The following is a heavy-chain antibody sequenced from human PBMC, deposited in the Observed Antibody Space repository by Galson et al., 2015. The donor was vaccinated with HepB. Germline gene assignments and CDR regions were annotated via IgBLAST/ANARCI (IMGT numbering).Heavy chain of an antibody. J-gene: IGHJ1*01. Sequence: SLRLSCAASGFTFSSFGMHWVRQTPGMGLEWVALISFDGNDNYYADSVKGRFTISRDNSKNTLYLQMNSLRAEDTAVYYCAKDPWGVGEFQHWGQGTLVTVSS. CDR1: GFTFSSFG. CDR2: ISFDGNDN. D-gene: IGHD1-26*01. CDR3: AKDPWGVGEFQH. V-gene: IGHV3-30*18.